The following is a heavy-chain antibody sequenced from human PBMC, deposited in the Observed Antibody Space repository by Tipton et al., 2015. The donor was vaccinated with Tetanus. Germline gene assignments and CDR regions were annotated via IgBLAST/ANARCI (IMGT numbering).Heavy chain of an antibody. CDR1: GDSINSGDYY. CDR2: IYYSGST. J-gene: IGHJ4*02. D-gene: IGHD2/OR15-2a*01. V-gene: IGHV4-30-4*01. CDR3: SSSPGNQYLAFFDY. Sequence: LRLSCSVSGDSINSGDYYWSWIRQPPGKGLEWIGYIYYSGSTYYNPSLKSRVTISIDTSKNQFSLRLSSVTAADTAEYYCSSSPGNQYLAFFDYWGRGALVTVSS.